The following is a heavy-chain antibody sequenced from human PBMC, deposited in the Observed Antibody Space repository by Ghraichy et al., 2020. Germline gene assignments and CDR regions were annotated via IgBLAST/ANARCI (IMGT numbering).Heavy chain of an antibody. CDR3: ARVPGAPFYDASAYYFDS. J-gene: IGHJ4*02. V-gene: IGHV1-69*13. CDR1: GGAFSSYG. CDR2: IIPIFAAA. D-gene: IGHD2/OR15-2a*01. Sequence: VKVSCKASGGAFSSYGVSWVRQAPGQGLEWMGGIIPIFAAARYAQKFQGRVTMTADESTSTAYMELSSLRSEDTAVYYCARVPGAPFYDASAYYFDSWGQGTLVTVSS.